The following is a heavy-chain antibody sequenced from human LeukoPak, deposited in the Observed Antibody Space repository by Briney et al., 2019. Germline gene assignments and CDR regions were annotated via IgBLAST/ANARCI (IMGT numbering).Heavy chain of an antibody. CDR3: ARNNLPNYYDSSGYPDAFDI. CDR1: GFTFSSYS. Sequence: GGSLRLSCAASGFTFSSYSMNWVRQAPGKGLEWVSSINSDSSIMYYAESVKGRFTISRDNARNSLYLQMNSLRAEDTAVYYCARNNLPNYYDSSGYPDAFDIWGQGTMVTVSS. D-gene: IGHD3-22*01. V-gene: IGHV3-21*01. J-gene: IGHJ3*02. CDR2: INSDSSIM.